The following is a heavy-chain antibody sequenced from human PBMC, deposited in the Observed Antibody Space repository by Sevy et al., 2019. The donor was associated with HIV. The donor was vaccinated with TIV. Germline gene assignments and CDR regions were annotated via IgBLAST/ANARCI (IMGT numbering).Heavy chain of an antibody. D-gene: IGHD4-17*01. V-gene: IGHV3-48*03. CDR3: ARDLPPSATTVAHFDC. CDR1: GFSFSNYE. CDR2: ISSSGSTI. Sequence: GGSLRLSCEASGFSFSNYEMNWVRQAPGKGLEWASYISSSGSTIYYADSVKGRFTISRDNAKNSLYLQMNSLRAEDTAVYYCARDLPPSATTVAHFDCWGQGTLVTVSS. J-gene: IGHJ4*02.